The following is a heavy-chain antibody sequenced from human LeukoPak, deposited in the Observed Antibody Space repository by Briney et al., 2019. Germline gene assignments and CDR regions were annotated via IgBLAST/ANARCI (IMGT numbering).Heavy chain of an antibody. CDR3: ARDRGTTSSAGYYFDT. D-gene: IGHD6-6*01. CDR1: GFTFSTSG. J-gene: IGHJ4*02. Sequence: QSGGSLRLSCAASGFTFSTSGMHWVRQAPGKGLQWVAIIWYDGSDKYYADSVKGRFTVSRDNSKNTLHLQVNSLRAEDTAVYYCARDRGTTSSAGYYFDTWGQGALVTVSS. CDR2: IWYDGSDK. V-gene: IGHV3-33*01.